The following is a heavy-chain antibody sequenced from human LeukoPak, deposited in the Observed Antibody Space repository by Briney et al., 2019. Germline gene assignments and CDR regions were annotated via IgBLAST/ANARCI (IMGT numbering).Heavy chain of an antibody. D-gene: IGHD3-10*01. V-gene: IGHV3-23*01. J-gene: IGHJ4*02. Sequence: GGSLTLSCAVSGFTFSSYGMTWVRQAPPKELDWVSGISGCGDRTHYADPAKGRFTISRDNSKNTLHLQMNSLRAEDTAVYYCAEGRRSGSNYNSFDYWGQGTLVAVSP. CDR2: ISGCGDRT. CDR3: AEGRRSGSNYNSFDY. CDR1: GFTFSSYG.